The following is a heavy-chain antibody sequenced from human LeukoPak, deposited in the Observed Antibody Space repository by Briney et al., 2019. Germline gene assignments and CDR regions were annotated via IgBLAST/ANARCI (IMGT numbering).Heavy chain of an antibody. CDR2: ISYDGSNK. CDR1: GFTFSSYA. CDR3: ARGLCSTTGCYNRAGY. V-gene: IGHV3-30-3*01. J-gene: IGHJ4*02. D-gene: IGHD2-2*02. Sequence: GGSLRLSCAASGFTFSSYAMHWVRQAPGKGLEWVAVISYDGSNKYYADSVKGRFTISRDNARNSLSLQMNSLRAEDTAVYYCARGLCSTTGCYNRAGYWGQGTLVTVSS.